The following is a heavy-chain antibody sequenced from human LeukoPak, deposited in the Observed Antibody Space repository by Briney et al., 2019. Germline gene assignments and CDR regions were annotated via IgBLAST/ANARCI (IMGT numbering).Heavy chain of an antibody. D-gene: IGHD3-10*02. CDR1: GFSFSSYR. Sequence: PGGSLRLSCAASGFSFSSYRMNWVRQAPGKGLEWVSVIYGGGTTYYADSVKGRFTISRDNSKNTLYLQMNSLRAEDTAVYYCARITMSRFDPWGQGTLVTVS. J-gene: IGHJ5*02. CDR3: ARITMSRFDP. CDR2: IYGGGTT. V-gene: IGHV3-53*01.